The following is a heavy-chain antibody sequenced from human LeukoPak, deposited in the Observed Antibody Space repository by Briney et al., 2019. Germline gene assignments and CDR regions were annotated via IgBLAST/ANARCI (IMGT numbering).Heavy chain of an antibody. CDR2: ISYSGST. CDR3: ARGNAN. V-gene: IGHV4-59*01. CDR1: GGSISNYY. J-gene: IGHJ4*02. Sequence: SETLSLTCTVSGGSISNYYWSWIRQPPGKGLEWIGYISYSGSTNYNPSLKSRVTISLDTSKTKFFLKLSSVTTADTALYYCARGNANWGQGTLVTVSS.